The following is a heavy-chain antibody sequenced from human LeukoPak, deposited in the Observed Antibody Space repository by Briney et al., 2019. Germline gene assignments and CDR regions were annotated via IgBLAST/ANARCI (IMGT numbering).Heavy chain of an antibody. CDR2: IGSSGGGI. CDR1: GFTFSTYT. Sequence: GGSLRLSCAASGFTFSTYTMYWVRHPPGRRLEWVSIIGSSGGGIHYADSVKGRFTISRDNSKNALYLQMNSLRVEDTAVYYCAIDPNWGTHSWGQGVLVTVSS. CDR3: AIDPNWGTHS. V-gene: IGHV3-23*01. J-gene: IGHJ4*02. D-gene: IGHD7-27*01.